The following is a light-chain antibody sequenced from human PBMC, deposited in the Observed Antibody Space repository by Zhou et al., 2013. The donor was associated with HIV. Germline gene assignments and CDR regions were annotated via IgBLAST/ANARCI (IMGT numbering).Light chain of an antibody. Sequence: IQLTQSPSSLSASVGGRVTITCRASQGISYYLAWYQQKPGNVPKLLIYGASTLQSGVPSRFSGSGSGTDFTLTITSLQPEDIATYYCQKYASAPWTFGQGTKVEIK. CDR2: GAS. CDR3: QKYASAPWT. J-gene: IGKJ1*01. V-gene: IGKV1-27*01. CDR1: QGISYY.